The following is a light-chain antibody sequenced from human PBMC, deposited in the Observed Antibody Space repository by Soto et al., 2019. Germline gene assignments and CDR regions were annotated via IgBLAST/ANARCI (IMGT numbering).Light chain of an antibody. CDR2: DAS. CDR3: QQDGDSPIT. J-gene: IGKJ5*01. CDR1: QSVSRAH. Sequence: EIVLTQSPGALSLSPGDRATLSCRTSQSVSRAHLAWYQQKPGQAPRLLIFDASSRAAGIPDRFSGGGSGTDFTISIRRLEPEDFAVYFCQQDGDSPITFGQGTRLEIK. V-gene: IGKV3-20*01.